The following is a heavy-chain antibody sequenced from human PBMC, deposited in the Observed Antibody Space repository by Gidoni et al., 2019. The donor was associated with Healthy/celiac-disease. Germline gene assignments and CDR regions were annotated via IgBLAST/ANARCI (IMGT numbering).Heavy chain of an antibody. J-gene: IGHJ4*02. D-gene: IGHD3-9*01. CDR2: ISSSGSTI. CDR3: ASHTFVNYDILTGPDY. CDR1: GFTFSDYY. Sequence: QVQLVESGGGLVKPGGSLRLSCAASGFTFSDYYMSWIRQAPGKGLEWVSYISSSGSTIYYADSVKGRFTISRDNAKNSLYLQMNSLRAEDTAVYYCASHTFVNYDILTGPDYWGQGTLVTVSS. V-gene: IGHV3-11*01.